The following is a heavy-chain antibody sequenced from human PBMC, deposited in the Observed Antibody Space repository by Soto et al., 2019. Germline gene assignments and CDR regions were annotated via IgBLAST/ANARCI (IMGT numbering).Heavy chain of an antibody. D-gene: IGHD6-19*01. CDR1: GGTFDDFI. CDR2: IVPMFGTA. J-gene: IGHJ6*02. V-gene: IGHV1-69*01. Sequence: QVQLVQSGAEVKEPGSSVKVSCKASGGTFDDFIMNWVRQTPGQGLEWMGGIVPMFGTATYAEKFKGRVTVTATGSSSTAYLESTSLRSEDTAAYYCGRNGTYSSSPSQYSGMDVWGQGTVVTGS. CDR3: GRNGTYSSSPSQYSGMDV.